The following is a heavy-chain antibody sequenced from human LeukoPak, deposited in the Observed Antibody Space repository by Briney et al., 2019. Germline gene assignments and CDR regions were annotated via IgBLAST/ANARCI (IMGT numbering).Heavy chain of an antibody. V-gene: IGHV3-48*02. CDR2: ISTSSSTI. J-gene: IGHJ5*02. CDR1: GFTFSSYS. Sequence: GGSLRLSCAASGFTFSSYSMNWVRQAPGKGLEWVSYISTSSSTIYYSDSVKGRFTISRDNAKNSLYLQMNSLRDEDTAVYYCARVKTGTTNWFDPWGQGTLVTVSS. CDR3: ARVKTGTTNWFDP. D-gene: IGHD1-1*01.